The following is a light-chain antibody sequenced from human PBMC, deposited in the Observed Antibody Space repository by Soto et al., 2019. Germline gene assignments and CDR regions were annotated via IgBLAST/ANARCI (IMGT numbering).Light chain of an antibody. V-gene: IGKV3-15*01. CDR3: QKYNNRPPWT. Sequence: EIVMTQSPATLSVSPGERATLSCRASQSVGSNLAWYQQKPGQAPRLLMYGSSTRATGIPARFSGSGSGAEFTLTISSLQSEDFAVYYCQKYNNRPPWTFGQGTKVDIK. CDR1: QSVGSN. CDR2: GSS. J-gene: IGKJ1*01.